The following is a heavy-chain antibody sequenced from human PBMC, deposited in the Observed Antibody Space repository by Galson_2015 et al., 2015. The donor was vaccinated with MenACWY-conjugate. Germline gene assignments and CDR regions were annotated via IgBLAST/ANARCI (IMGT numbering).Heavy chain of an antibody. D-gene: IGHD3-3*01. V-gene: IGHV5-51*03. J-gene: IGHJ4*02. Sequence: QSGAEVKKPGESLTISCKASGYTFRNYWIGWVRQMPGKGLEWMGIITPGDGNNLITPPFQGQVTISADMSINTAYLHWSSLKASYSAIYYCASRPVGTILYWGQGTLVTVSS. CDR3: ASRPVGTILY. CDR2: ITPGDGNN. CDR1: GYTFRNYW.